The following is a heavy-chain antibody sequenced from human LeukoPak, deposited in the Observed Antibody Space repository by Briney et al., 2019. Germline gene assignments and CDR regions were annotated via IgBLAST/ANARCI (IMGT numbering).Heavy chain of an antibody. Sequence: GGSLRLSCAASGFTVSSNYMSWVRQAPGKGLEWVSVIYSGGSTYYADSVKGRFTISRDNSKNTLYLQMNSLRAEDTAVYYCASADYYGSGTDYWGQGTLVTVSS. D-gene: IGHD3-10*01. J-gene: IGHJ4*02. V-gene: IGHV3-53*01. CDR1: GFTVSSNY. CDR2: IYSGGST. CDR3: ASADYYGSGTDY.